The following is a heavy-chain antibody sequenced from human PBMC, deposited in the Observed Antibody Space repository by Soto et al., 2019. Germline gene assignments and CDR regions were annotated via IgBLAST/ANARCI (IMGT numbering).Heavy chain of an antibody. D-gene: IGHD6-19*01. CDR2: ISYDGSNK. J-gene: IGHJ4*02. CDR1: GFTFSSYA. V-gene: IGHV3-30-3*01. CDR3: ARDGKYSSGWYFDY. Sequence: QVQLVESGGGVVQPGRSLRLSCAASGFTFSSYAMHWVRLAPGKGLEWVAVISYDGSNKYYADSVKGRFTISRDNSKNTLYLQMNSLRAEDTAVYYCARDGKYSSGWYFDYWGQGTLVTVSS.